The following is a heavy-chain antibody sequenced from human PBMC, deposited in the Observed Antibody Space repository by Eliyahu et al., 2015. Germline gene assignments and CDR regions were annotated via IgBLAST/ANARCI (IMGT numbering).Heavy chain of an antibody. CDR2: ISNDGKDT. D-gene: IGHD3-16*01. CDR1: GFTFSGYV. V-gene: IGHV3-30*01. J-gene: IGHJ3*01. CDR3: AWLPLINALDV. Sequence: QVQLVESGGGVVHPGKSLRLSCVGSGFTFSGYVLHWVRQAPGKGLEWVSLISNDGKDTFYADSVKGRFTISRDNSKNTLYLQINSLRIEDTAVYYCAWLPLINALDVWGPGTLVTVAS.